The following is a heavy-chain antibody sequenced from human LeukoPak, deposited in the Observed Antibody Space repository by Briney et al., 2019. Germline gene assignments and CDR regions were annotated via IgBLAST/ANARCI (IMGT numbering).Heavy chain of an antibody. J-gene: IGHJ4*02. Sequence: GGSLRLSCAASGFTFSSYSMTWVRQAPGKGLEWVSSISSSSSYIYYADSVKGRFTISRDNAKNSLYLQMNSLRAEDTAVYYCASIPTIAARPGSGYWGQGTLVTVSS. V-gene: IGHV3-21*01. CDR2: ISSSSSYI. CDR1: GFTFSSYS. CDR3: ASIPTIAARPGSGY. D-gene: IGHD6-6*01.